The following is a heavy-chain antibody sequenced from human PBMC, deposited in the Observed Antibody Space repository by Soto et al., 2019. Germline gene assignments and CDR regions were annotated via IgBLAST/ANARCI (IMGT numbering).Heavy chain of an antibody. D-gene: IGHD2-21*02. CDR2: IIPIFGTA. Sequence: SVKVSCKASGGTFSSYAISWVRQAPGQGLEWMGGIIPIFGTANYAQKFQGRVTITADESTSTAYMELSSLRSEDTAVYYCARLRYAYCGGDCYLFDYWGQGTLVTVSS. J-gene: IGHJ4*02. CDR3: ARLRYAYCGGDCYLFDY. V-gene: IGHV1-69*13. CDR1: GGTFSSYA.